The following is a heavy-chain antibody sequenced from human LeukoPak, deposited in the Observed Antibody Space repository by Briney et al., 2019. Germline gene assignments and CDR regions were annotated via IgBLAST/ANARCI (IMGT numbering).Heavy chain of an antibody. J-gene: IGHJ4*02. CDR3: ARDSDTAREYDQ. V-gene: IGHV3-33*01. CDR2: IWYDGSNK. D-gene: IGHD5-18*01. Sequence: GGSLRLSCAASGFTFSNYGMHWVRQAPGKGLEWVAVIWYDGSNKYYADSVKGRFTISRDNSKNTLYLQMNSLRAEDTAVYYCARDSDTAREYDQWGQGTLVTVSS. CDR1: GFTFSNYG.